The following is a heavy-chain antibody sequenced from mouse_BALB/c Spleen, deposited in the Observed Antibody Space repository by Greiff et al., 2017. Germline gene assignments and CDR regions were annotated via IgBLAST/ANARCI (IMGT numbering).Heavy chain of an antibody. CDR2: ISSGGSYT. CDR3: ARASYSNYFDY. J-gene: IGHJ2*01. V-gene: IGHV5-9-4*01. CDR1: GFTFSSYA. D-gene: IGHD1-1*01. Sequence: EVKLVESGGGLVKPGGSLKLSCAASGFTFSSYAMSWVRQSPEKRLEWVAEISSGGSYTYYPDTVTGRFTISRDNAKNTLYLEMSSLRSEDTAMYYCARASYSNYFDYWGQGTTLTVSS.